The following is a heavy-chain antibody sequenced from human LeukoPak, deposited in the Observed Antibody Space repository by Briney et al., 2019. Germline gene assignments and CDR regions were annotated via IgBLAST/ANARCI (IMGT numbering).Heavy chain of an antibody. J-gene: IGHJ4*02. Sequence: GASVKVSCKASGGTFSSYAINWVRQATGQGLEWMGWMNPNSGNTGYAQKFQGRVTMTRNTSISTAYMELSSLRSEDTAVYYCARGGFIAARRCLRYWGQGTLVTVSS. D-gene: IGHD6-6*01. CDR3: ARGGFIAARRCLRY. V-gene: IGHV1-8*02. CDR2: MNPNSGNT. CDR1: GGTFSSYA.